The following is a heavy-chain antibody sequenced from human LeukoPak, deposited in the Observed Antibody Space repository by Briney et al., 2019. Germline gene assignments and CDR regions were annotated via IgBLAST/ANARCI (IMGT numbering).Heavy chain of an antibody. V-gene: IGHV3-43*02. Sequence: GGSLRLSCAASGFTFNNYWMHWVRQAPGKGLEWVSLINEDGGKTFYADSVRGRFTISRDNSKNSLYLQMNSLRTEDTALYYCAKEIDTLGTNAFDIWGQGTIVTVSS. CDR3: AKEIDTLGTNAFDI. CDR1: GFTFNNYW. CDR2: INEDGGKT. J-gene: IGHJ3*02. D-gene: IGHD2-15*01.